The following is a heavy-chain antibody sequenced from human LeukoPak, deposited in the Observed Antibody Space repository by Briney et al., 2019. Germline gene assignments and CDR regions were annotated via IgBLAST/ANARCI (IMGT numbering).Heavy chain of an antibody. D-gene: IGHD1-7*01. CDR2: IFTSGAA. J-gene: IGHJ5*02. Sequence: PSETLSLTCSVSGDSISPYSWTWIRQPAGKGLEWIGRIFTSGAAFYNPSLKSRVTMSIATSKAQFSLRLSSVTAADTAVYYCARVHWNYDGLAWFDPWGQGTLVTVSS. CDR3: ARVHWNYDGLAWFDP. CDR1: GDSISPYS. V-gene: IGHV4-4*07.